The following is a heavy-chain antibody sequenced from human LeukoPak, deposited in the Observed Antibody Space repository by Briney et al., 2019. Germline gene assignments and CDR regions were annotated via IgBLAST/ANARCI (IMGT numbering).Heavy chain of an antibody. J-gene: IGHJ4*02. CDR2: IKRQTEGWTK. D-gene: IGHD1-14*01. Sequence: GGSLRLSCATSGFTFSNAWMNWVRQTPGKGLEWVARIKRQTEGWTKDYAAPVKGRFTISRDDSKSTLYLQMNSLQIEDTAVYYCSRNADHDWWGQGTLVTVSS. CDR3: SRNADHDW. V-gene: IGHV3-15*01. CDR1: GFTFSNAW.